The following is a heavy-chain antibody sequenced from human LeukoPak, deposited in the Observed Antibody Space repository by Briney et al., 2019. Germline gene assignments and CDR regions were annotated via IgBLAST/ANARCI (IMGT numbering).Heavy chain of an antibody. CDR3: ARGESDNWFDP. CDR1: GFTFSNYA. J-gene: IGHJ5*02. CDR2: ISRSSTYI. Sequence: PGGSLRLPCAASGFTFSNYAMTWVRQAPGKGLEWVSGISRSSTYIYYADSLKGRFTISRDNAKNSLYLQMNSLRAEDTAVYYCARGESDNWFDPWGQGTLVTVSS. D-gene: IGHD1-26*01. V-gene: IGHV3-21*01.